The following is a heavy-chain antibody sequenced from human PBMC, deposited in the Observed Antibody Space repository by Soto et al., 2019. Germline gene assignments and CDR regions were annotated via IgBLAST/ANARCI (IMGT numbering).Heavy chain of an antibody. D-gene: IGHD2-15*01. Sequence: ASVKVSCKASGYTFTSYGISWVRQAPGQGLEWMGWINPNSGRANYAQKFQGWVTMTADTSTSTAYMELSSLRSEDTAVYYCARSVVVAATPLFGASDIWGQGTMVTVSS. CDR1: GYTFTSYG. CDR3: ARSVVVAATPLFGASDI. V-gene: IGHV1-18*01. CDR2: INPNSGRA. J-gene: IGHJ3*02.